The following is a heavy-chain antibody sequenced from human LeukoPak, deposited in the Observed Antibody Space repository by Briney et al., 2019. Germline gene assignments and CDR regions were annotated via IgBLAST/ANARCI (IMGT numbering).Heavy chain of an antibody. D-gene: IGHD4-17*01. J-gene: IGHJ4*02. V-gene: IGHV4-59*01. CDR2: IYYRGST. CDR3: ARGGDYGDLRYFDY. Sequence: SETLSLTSTVPGGSINEAFWRWIRPPPGKGREWIGYIYYRGSTNDNPSLKSRVTFSVDTSENQFPRKFNSVTAADTAAYFCARGGDYGDLRYFDYWGQGTLVTVSS. CDR1: GGSINEAF.